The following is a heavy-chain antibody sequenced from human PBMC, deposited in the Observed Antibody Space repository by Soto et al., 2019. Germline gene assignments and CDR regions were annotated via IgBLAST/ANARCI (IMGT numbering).Heavy chain of an antibody. CDR1: GFIFSDYY. CDR2: SSNRDRST. J-gene: IGHJ6*02. D-gene: IGHD3-3*01. CDR3: ARAWKIEKFGVISMSKGLDV. Sequence: QVQLVESGGGLVKAGGSLRLSCAASGFIFSDYYMTWIRQAPGKGLEWLSCSSNRDRSTYYADSVKDRFVVSKDNAKNLVYLQTNSLRAEDTAVYFCARAWKIEKFGVISMSKGLDVWGQGTTVTVSS. V-gene: IGHV3-11*01.